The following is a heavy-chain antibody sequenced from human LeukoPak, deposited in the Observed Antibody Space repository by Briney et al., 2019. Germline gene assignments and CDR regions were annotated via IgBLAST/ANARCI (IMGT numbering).Heavy chain of an antibody. CDR2: SRNKANSYTT. J-gene: IGHJ4*02. CDR3: ARVLTAYYYGD. Sequence: GGSLRLSCAASGFTFSDHYMDWVRQAPGKGLEWVGRSRNKANSYTTEYAASVKGRFFISRDDSRNSLYLQMNSLGTEDTAVYYCARVLTAYYYGDWGQGTLVTVSS. D-gene: IGHD3-9*01. CDR1: GFTFSDHY. V-gene: IGHV3-72*01.